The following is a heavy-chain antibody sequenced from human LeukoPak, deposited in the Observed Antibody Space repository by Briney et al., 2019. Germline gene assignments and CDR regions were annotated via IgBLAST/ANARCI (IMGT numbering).Heavy chain of an antibody. J-gene: IGHJ4*02. V-gene: IGHV4-59*12. CDR2: IDNSGST. CDR3: ARAPEDSSSTN. CDR1: GGSISSYY. D-gene: IGHD6-13*01. Sequence: PSETLSLTCTVSGGSISSYYWSWIRQPLGKGLEWIGYIDNSGSTDYNPSLKSRVTISVDTSKNQFSLKLSSVTAADTAVYYCARAPEDSSSTNWGQGTLVTVSS.